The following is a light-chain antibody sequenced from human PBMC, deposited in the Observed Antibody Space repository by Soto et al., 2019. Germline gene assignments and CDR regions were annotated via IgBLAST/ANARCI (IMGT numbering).Light chain of an antibody. CDR2: RAS. Sequence: EIVMTQSPATLSVSPGESATLSCRASQTINNNVAWYQLKDGQVPRLIIYRASSRATGVPARFSGSGSGKELTLTISSLQSEDFALYYCQKYQNLWTLGQGTKVDIK. CDR3: QKYQNLWT. J-gene: IGKJ1*01. V-gene: IGKV3-15*01. CDR1: QTINNN.